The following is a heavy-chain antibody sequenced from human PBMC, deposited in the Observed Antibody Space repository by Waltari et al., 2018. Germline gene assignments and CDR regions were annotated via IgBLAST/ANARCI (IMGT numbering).Heavy chain of an antibody. CDR2: IYHSGST. J-gene: IGHJ3*01. CDR3: ARGNAFDF. Sequence: QVQLQESGPGLVKPSATLSLTCTVSGDPITSYYWNWIRQPPGKGLEWIAYIYHSGSTTYNPSLKSRVTLSIDMSKNQFSLNLTSVTAADTAVYYCARGNAFDFWGQGTLVTVSS. CDR1: GDPITSYY. V-gene: IGHV4-59*01.